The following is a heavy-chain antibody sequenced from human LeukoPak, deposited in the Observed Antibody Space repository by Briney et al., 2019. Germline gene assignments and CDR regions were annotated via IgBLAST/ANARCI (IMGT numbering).Heavy chain of an antibody. D-gene: IGHD4-17*01. CDR2: IYSGGNT. CDR1: GFTVSSNS. V-gene: IGHV3-66*01. J-gene: IGHJ2*01. CDR3: AQTFIYGDALGYFEI. Sequence: GGSLRLSCAASGFTVSSNSMNWVRQAPGKGLEWVSVIYSGGNTYYADPVKGRFTISRDNSKNTLYLQMNSLRAEDTAVYYCAQTFIYGDALGYFEICGPGTLVTVSP.